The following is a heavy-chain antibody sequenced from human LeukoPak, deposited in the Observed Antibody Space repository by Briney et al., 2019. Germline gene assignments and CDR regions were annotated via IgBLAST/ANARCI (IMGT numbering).Heavy chain of an antibody. Sequence: PGGSLRLSCATSGFTVSSNYMSWVRQAPGKGLECVSVIYSGGSTYYADSVKGRFTISRDNSKNTLYVQMNSLRAEDTAVYYCARGSWRFDNGDSGFDPWGQGTLVTVSS. CDR1: GFTVSSNY. J-gene: IGHJ5*02. CDR3: ARGSWRFDNGDSGFDP. D-gene: IGHD4-17*01. V-gene: IGHV3-53*05. CDR2: IYSGGST.